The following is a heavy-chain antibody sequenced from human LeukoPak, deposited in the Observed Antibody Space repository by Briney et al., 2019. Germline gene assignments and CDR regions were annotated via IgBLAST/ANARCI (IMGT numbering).Heavy chain of an antibody. CDR3: ARGKPRAYSYGYFDY. CDR2: INHSGST. CDR1: GGSFSGYY. D-gene: IGHD5-18*01. Sequence: TSETLSLTCAVYGGSFSGYYWSWIRQPPGKGLEWIGEINHSGSTNYNPSLKSRVTISVDTSKNQFSLKLSSVAAADTAVYYCARGKPRAYSYGYFDYWGQGTLVTVSS. V-gene: IGHV4-34*01. J-gene: IGHJ4*02.